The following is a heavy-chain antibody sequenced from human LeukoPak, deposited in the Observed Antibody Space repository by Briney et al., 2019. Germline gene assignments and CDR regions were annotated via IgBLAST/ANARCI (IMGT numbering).Heavy chain of an antibody. D-gene: IGHD2-15*01. J-gene: IGHJ4*02. CDR1: GGSISSYY. V-gene: IGHV4-59*01. Sequence: SETLSFTCTVSGGSISSYYWSWIRQPPGKGLEWIGYIYYSGSTNYNPSLKSRVTISVDTSKNQFSPKLSSVTAADTAVYYCAGPWQGGFDYWSQGTLVTVSS. CDR2: IYYSGST. CDR3: AGPWQGGFDY.